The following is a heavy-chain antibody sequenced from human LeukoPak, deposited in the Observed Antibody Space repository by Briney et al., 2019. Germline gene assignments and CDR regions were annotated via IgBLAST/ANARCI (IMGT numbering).Heavy chain of an antibody. CDR3: ARERRVYSSSWSRVDP. Sequence: SETLSLTCAVYGGSFSGYYWSWIRQPPGKGLEWIGEINHSGSTNHNPSLKSRVTISVDTSKNQFSLKLSSVTAADTAVYYCARERRVYSSSWSRVDPWGQGTLVTVSS. J-gene: IGHJ5*02. D-gene: IGHD6-13*01. CDR1: GGSFSGYY. CDR2: INHSGST. V-gene: IGHV4-34*01.